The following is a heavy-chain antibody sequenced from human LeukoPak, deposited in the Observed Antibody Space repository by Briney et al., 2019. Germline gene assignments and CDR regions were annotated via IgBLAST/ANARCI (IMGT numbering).Heavy chain of an antibody. CDR3: AKDLVYYGSGSYYNGNY. Sequence: GGSLRLSCAASGFTFSSYAMSWVRRAPGKGLEWVSAISGSGGSTYYADSVKGRFTISRDNSKNTLYLQMNSLRAEDTAVYYCAKDLVYYGSGSYYNGNYWGQGTLVTVSS. V-gene: IGHV3-23*01. CDR1: GFTFSSYA. J-gene: IGHJ4*02. CDR2: ISGSGGST. D-gene: IGHD3-10*01.